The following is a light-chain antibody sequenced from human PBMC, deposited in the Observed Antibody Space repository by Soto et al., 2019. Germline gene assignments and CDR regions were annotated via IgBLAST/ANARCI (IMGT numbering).Light chain of an antibody. CDR2: DAS. J-gene: IGKJ2*01. V-gene: IGKV3-11*01. CDR1: QSVSSY. Sequence: EIVLTQSPATLSLSPGERATLSCRASQSVSSYLAWYQQKPGQAPRLLIYDASNRATGIPARFSGSGSGTDFTLTISSLEPEDFAVYYCQQRSNWLGKYTFGQGTKVEIK. CDR3: QQRSNWLGKYT.